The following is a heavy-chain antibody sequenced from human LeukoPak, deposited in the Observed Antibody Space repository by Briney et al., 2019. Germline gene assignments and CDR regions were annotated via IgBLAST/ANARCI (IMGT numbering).Heavy chain of an antibody. CDR3: ARWGSSSLDY. V-gene: IGHV3-33*01. D-gene: IGHD6-6*01. CDR2: IWYDGSYK. Sequence: PGRSLRLSCAASGFTFRSYGMQWVRQAPGKGLEWVAVIWYDGSYKYHADSVKGRFTISRDNSRNTLYLQMDSLRAEDTAVYYCARWGSSSLDYWGQGTLVTVSS. CDR1: GFTFRSYG. J-gene: IGHJ4*02.